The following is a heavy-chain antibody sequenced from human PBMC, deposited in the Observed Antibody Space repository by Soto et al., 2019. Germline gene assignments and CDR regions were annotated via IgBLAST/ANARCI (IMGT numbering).Heavy chain of an antibody. CDR1: GFTFSSYS. D-gene: IGHD3-10*01. V-gene: IGHV3-23*01. CDR3: SKNVNCDPGSQYFDY. J-gene: IGHJ4*02. CDR2: FRTSGDGGTT. Sequence: EVQLLESGGGLVQPGGSLRLSCAASGFTFSSYSMSWVRQAPGKGLEWVSGFRTSGDGGTTYYAESVKGRFTISRDNSKQMLFLQMNSLGVDDTAIDYWSKNVNCDPGSQYFDYWGQGTLVTVSS.